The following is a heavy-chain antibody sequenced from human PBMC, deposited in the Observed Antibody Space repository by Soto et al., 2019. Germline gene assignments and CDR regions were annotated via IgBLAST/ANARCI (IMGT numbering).Heavy chain of an antibody. CDR3: TRDDVHCNGVRCYGVPMDV. D-gene: IGHD2-15*01. J-gene: IGHJ6*04. CDR2: IQSGRST. Sequence: EVQLVESGGDLVQPGGSLRLSCAASGFSVNSKYMSWVRQAPGKGLEWVSLIQSGRSTYYAGSVKGRFTISRDFSENTLFLQMTSLRVEDTGVYYCTRDDVHCNGVRCYGVPMDVCGKGTTVTVSA. V-gene: IGHV3-66*01. CDR1: GFSVNSKY.